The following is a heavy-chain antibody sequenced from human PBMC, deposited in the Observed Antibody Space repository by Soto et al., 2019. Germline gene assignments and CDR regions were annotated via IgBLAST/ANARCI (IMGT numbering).Heavy chain of an antibody. J-gene: IGHJ5*02. CDR3: ERYSAVSATYWFDP. V-gene: IGHV4-4*02. D-gene: IGHD2-8*01. CDR2: IYYSGST. CDR1: GGSISSINW. Sequence: SETLSLTCGVSGGSISSINWWSWVRQTPGKGLEWIGEIYYSGSTNYNPSLTSRVTMSIDKSKNQFFLNLTSVTAADTAVYYCERYSAVSATYWFDPWGQGTLVTVSS.